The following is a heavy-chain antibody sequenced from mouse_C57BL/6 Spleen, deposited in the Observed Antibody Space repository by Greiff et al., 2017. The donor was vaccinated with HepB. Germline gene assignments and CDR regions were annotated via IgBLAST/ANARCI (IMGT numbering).Heavy chain of an antibody. CDR1: GYTFTSYG. V-gene: IGHV1-81*01. J-gene: IGHJ2*01. D-gene: IGHD4-1*02. CDR2: IYPRSGNT. CDR3: ARGDNWDTKGNSFDY. Sequence: LQESGAELARPGASVKLSCKASGYTFTSYGISWVKQRTGQGLEWIGEIYPRSGNTYYNEKFKGKATLTADKSSSTAYMELRSLTSEDSAVYFCARGDNWDTKGNSFDYWGQGTTLTVSS.